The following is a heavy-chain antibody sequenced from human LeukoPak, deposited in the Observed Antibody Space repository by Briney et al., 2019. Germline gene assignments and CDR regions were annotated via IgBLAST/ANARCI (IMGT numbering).Heavy chain of an antibody. Sequence: SQTLSLTCTVSGGSISSGDYYWSWIRQPPGKGLEWIGYIYYSGSTYYNPSLKSRVTISVDTSKNQFSLKLSSVTAADTAVYYCARVVISTGYYTHFDYWGQGTLVTVSS. CDR2: IYYSGST. CDR1: GGSISSGDYY. J-gene: IGHJ4*02. V-gene: IGHV4-30-4*01. CDR3: ARVVISTGYYTHFDY. D-gene: IGHD3-9*01.